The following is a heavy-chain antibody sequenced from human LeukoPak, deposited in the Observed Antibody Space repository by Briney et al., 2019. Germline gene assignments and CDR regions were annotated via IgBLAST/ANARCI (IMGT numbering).Heavy chain of an antibody. Sequence: PGGSLRLSCAASGFIFSDAWRSWVRQAPGKGLEWVGHVKIKTEGGSADYSAPVKGRFTISRDDSKNTLYLQMNSLTTEDTAVYYCARKDGDFALDYWGQGTLVTVSS. J-gene: IGHJ4*02. D-gene: IGHD4-17*01. CDR2: VKIKTEGGSA. V-gene: IGHV3-15*01. CDR1: GFIFSDAW. CDR3: ARKDGDFALDY.